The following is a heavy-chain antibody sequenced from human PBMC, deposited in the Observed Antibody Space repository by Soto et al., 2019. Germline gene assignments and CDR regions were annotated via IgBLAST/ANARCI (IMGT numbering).Heavy chain of an antibody. CDR2: ISAYNGNT. D-gene: IGHD3-9*01. Sequence: SAKATSKAPGFALTGKGMSSVRHAPGQGLEWMGWISAYNGNTNYAQKLQGRVTMTTDTSTSTAYMELRSLRSDDTAVYYCARGRLXDNLTGYYVPPDAFDIWGQGTMVT. J-gene: IGHJ3*02. CDR3: ARGRLXDNLTGYYVPPDAFDI. V-gene: IGHV1-18*01. CDR1: GFALTGKG.